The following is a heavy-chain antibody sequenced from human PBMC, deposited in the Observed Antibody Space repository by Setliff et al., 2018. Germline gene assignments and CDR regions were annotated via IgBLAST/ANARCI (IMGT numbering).Heavy chain of an antibody. CDR2: INPDGSEK. CDR3: ARGPF. V-gene: IGHV3-7*03. J-gene: IGHJ4*02. Sequence: GGSLRLSCARSGFIFTKEWMSWVRQAPGTGLELVANINPDGSEKNYVDSVKGRFSISRDIAKNSLILQMNSLRVDDTAVYYCARGPFWGQGTLVTVSS. CDR1: GFIFTKEW.